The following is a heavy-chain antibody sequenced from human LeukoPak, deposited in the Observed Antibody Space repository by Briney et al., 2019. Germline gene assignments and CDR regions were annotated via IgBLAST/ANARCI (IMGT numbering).Heavy chain of an antibody. Sequence: SETLSLTCNVSGGSISSYYWSWIRQPAGKGLEWIGRISSSGSTNYNPSLKSRVTMSVDTSKNQFSLKLSSVTAADTAVYYCARFQSDASDIWGQGTLVTVSS. CDR3: ARFQSDASDI. CDR2: ISSSGST. J-gene: IGHJ3*02. V-gene: IGHV4-4*07. CDR1: GGSISSYY.